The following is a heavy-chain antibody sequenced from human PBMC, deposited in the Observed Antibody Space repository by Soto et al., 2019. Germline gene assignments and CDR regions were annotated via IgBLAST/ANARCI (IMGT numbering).Heavy chain of an antibody. Sequence: QHPGKGLECFGYIYYSGSTNYNPSLKSRVTISVDTSKNQFSLKLSSVNAADTAVYYCARGDIFLFQADDGIRDVRSVSAFLLNRSSDL. D-gene: IGHD3-9*01. CDR2: IYYSGST. CDR3: ARGDIFLFQADDGIRDVRSVSAFLLNRSSDL. J-gene: IGHJ2*01. V-gene: IGHV4-59*01.